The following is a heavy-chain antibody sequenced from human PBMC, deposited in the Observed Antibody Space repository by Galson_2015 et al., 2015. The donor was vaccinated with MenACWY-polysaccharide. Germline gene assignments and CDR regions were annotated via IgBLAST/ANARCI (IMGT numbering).Heavy chain of an antibody. CDR3: AKGGARYGSGNYYDY. Sequence: SLRLSCAGSGLTFSSYGMGWVRQAPGKGLEWVAVLSPTTGNTYYADSVRGRFTISRDNSKNTLYLQMDSLRAEDTALYYCAKGGARYGSGNYYDYWGLGTQVTVSS. J-gene: IGHJ4*02. D-gene: IGHD3-10*01. CDR1: GLTFSSYG. CDR2: LSPTTGNT. V-gene: IGHV3-23*01.